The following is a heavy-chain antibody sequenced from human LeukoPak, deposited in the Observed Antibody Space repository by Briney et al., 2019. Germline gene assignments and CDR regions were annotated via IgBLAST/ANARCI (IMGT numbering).Heavy chain of an antibody. J-gene: IGHJ4*02. CDR3: ARGGGTSCLLGYCSGGSRY. CDR2: INPNSGGT. D-gene: IGHD2-15*01. CDR1: GYTFTSYD. Sequence: ASVKVSCKASGYTFTSYDINWVRQAPGQGLEWMGWINPNSGGTNYAQKFQGRVTMTRDTSISTAYMELSRLRSDDTAVYYCARGGGTSCLLGYCSGGSRYWGQGTLVTVSS. V-gene: IGHV1-2*02.